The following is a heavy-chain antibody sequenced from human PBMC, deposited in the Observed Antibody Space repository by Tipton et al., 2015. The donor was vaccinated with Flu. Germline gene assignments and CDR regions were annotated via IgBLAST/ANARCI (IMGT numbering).Heavy chain of an antibody. CDR2: MSPNSGNT. CDR3: ARGRHSSSWYEGWFDP. J-gene: IGHJ5*02. V-gene: IGHV1-8*01. D-gene: IGHD6-13*01. CDR1: GYTFTSYD. Sequence: QMQLVQSGAEVKKPGASVKVSCKASGYTFTSYDINWVRQATGQGLEWMGWMSPNSGNTGYAQKFQGRVTMTRNTSISTAYMELSSLRSEDTAVYYCARGRHSSSWYEGWFDPWGQGTLVTVSS.